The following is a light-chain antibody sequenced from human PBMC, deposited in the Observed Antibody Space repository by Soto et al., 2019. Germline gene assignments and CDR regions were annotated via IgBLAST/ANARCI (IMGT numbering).Light chain of an antibody. CDR1: QSVRSY. CDR3: QPRSTGLT. CDR2: DAS. V-gene: IGKV3-11*01. Sequence: IVLTQSPANRSLYGGASATLSCRASQSVRSYLAWYKQKPGQAPRLLIYDASNRATGIPARFIGIGSAAAFTLPLSSLAPEDSAVDYCQPRSTGLTFAGGTQVDIK. J-gene: IGKJ4*01.